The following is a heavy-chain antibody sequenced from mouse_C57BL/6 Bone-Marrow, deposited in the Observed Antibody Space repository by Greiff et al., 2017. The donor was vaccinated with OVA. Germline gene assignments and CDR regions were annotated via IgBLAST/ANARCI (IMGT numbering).Heavy chain of an antibody. D-gene: IGHD2-12*01. CDR3: ARGDGLTTWFAY. Sequence: QVQLKQPGAELVKPGASVKLSCKASGYTFTSYWMHWVKQRPGQGLEWIGMIHPNSGSTNYNEKFKSKATLTVDKSSSTAYMQLSSLTSEDSAVYYCARGDGLTTWFAYWGQGTLVTVSA. V-gene: IGHV1-64*01. CDR1: GYTFTSYW. J-gene: IGHJ3*01. CDR2: IHPNSGST.